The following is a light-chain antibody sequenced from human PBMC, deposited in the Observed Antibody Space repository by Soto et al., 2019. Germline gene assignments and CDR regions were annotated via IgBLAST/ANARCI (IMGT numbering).Light chain of an antibody. Sequence: QSVLTQPASVSGSPGQSITISCTGTSSDVGHYNLVSWYQQHPGKAPKLMIFEVSYRPSGVSNRFSGSKSGNTASLTISGLQAEDEADYYCISYTTSSTSYVFGTGTKVTVL. CDR3: ISYTTSSTSYV. V-gene: IGLV2-14*01. J-gene: IGLJ1*01. CDR2: EVS. CDR1: SSDVGHYNL.